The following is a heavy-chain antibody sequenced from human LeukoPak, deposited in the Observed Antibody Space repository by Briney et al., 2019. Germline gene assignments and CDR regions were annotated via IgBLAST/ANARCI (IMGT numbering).Heavy chain of an antibody. CDR2: IKSDGSYT. D-gene: IGHD3-10*01. Sequence: GGSLRLSCAASGFTFCNYWMHWVRQVPGKGLVWVSRIKSDGSYTSYVDSVKGRFTISRDNAKNTLYLQMNSLRAEDTAVYFCAGYGSGTYSYSWGQGTLVTVSS. J-gene: IGHJ4*02. V-gene: IGHV3-74*01. CDR3: AGYGSGTYSYS. CDR1: GFTFCNYW.